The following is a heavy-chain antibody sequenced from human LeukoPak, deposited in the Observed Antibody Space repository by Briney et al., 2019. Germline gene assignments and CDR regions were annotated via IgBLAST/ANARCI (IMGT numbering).Heavy chain of an antibody. J-gene: IGHJ3*02. V-gene: IGHV1-46*01. CDR1: GYTFTSYY. Sequence: ASVKVSCKASGYTFTSYYIHLVRQAPGQGFEWMAIINPSDGSTTNSQKFQGRVTITADKSTSTAYMELSSLRSEDTAVYYCATSGWQMSSAFDIWGQGTMVTVSS. CDR2: INPSDGST. CDR3: ATSGWQMSSAFDI. D-gene: IGHD6-19*01.